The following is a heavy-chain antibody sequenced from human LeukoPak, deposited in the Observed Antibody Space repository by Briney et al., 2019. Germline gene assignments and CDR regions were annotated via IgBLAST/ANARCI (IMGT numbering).Heavy chain of an antibody. V-gene: IGHV3-23*01. J-gene: IGHJ4*02. CDR3: AKGYFGSGSYYNPYFDY. Sequence: GGSLRPSCVASGFTFKSYAMNWVRQAPWKGLEWVSGITNGGTAHYGDSLKGRFTISRDKSNSSLYLQMTPLSAEDPAVYYCAKGYFGSGSYYNPYFDYWGQGTLVTVSS. D-gene: IGHD3-10*01. CDR1: GFTFKSYA. CDR2: ITNGGTA.